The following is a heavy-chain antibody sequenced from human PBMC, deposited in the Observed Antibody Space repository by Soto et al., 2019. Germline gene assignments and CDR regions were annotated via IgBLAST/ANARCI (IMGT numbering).Heavy chain of an antibody. CDR2: ISAYNGDT. Sequence: QDQLVQSGGEVKKPGASVKVSCKASGYSFTNYGITWVGQAPGQGFEWMGWISAYNGDTNYAQKLQGRVTMTTDASTSTAYLELRSLRSDDTAVYYCARDRGVAPPVAGNTHYYYYMDVWGKGTTVTVSS. CDR1: GYSFTNYG. V-gene: IGHV1-18*01. J-gene: IGHJ6*03. D-gene: IGHD6-19*01. CDR3: ARDRGVAPPVAGNTHYYYYMDV.